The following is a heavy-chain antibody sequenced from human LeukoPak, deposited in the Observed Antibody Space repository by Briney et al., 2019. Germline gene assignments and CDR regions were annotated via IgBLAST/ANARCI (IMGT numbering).Heavy chain of an antibody. D-gene: IGHD3-10*01. Sequence: ASVKVSCKPSGYSFTGYYMHRVRQAPGQGLEWMGWINPNSGGTNYAQKFQDRVTMTRDTSISTAYMELSRLRSDDTAVYYCARDLEVRGVLYYFDYWGQGTLVTVSS. J-gene: IGHJ4*02. CDR2: INPNSGGT. CDR3: ARDLEVRGVLYYFDY. CDR1: GYSFTGYY. V-gene: IGHV1-2*02.